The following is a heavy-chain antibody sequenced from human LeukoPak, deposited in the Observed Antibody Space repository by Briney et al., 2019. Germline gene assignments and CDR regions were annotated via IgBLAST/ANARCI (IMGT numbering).Heavy chain of an antibody. J-gene: IGHJ4*02. CDR1: GGTFSSYA. V-gene: IGHV1-2*06. D-gene: IGHD2-8*01. Sequence: ASVKVSCKASGGTFSSYAISWVRQAPGQGLEWMGRINPNSGGTNYAQKFQGRVTMTRDTSISTAYMELSRLRSDDTAVYYCARSYCTNGVCYVTLIDYWGQGTLVTVSS. CDR2: INPNSGGT. CDR3: ARSYCTNGVCYVTLIDY.